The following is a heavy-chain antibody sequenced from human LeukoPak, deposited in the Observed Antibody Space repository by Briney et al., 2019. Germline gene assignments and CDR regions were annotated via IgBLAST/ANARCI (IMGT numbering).Heavy chain of an antibody. D-gene: IGHD3-10*01. J-gene: IGHJ5*02. CDR2: ISSSGGTI. Sequence: GGSLRLSCAASGFTFSSYEMNWVRQAPGQGLEWVSYISSSGGTIYYADSVKGRFTISRDNAKNSLYLQMNSLRAEDTAVYYCARTYGSGSQGLWFDPWGQGTLVTVSS. CDR1: GFTFSSYE. CDR3: ARTYGSGSQGLWFDP. V-gene: IGHV3-48*03.